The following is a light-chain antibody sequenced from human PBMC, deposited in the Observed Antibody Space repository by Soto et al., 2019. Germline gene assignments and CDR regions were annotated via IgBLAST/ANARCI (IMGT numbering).Light chain of an antibody. CDR3: QVWDTTSDQGV. Sequence: SYELAQPLSVSAVPGQTATVTCGRNNVGSKSVHWYQQKPGQAPVLVVYDDSDRPSGIPERFSGSNSGNTATLTISRVEAGDEADYYCQVWDTTSDQGVFGTGTKVTVL. V-gene: IGLV3-21*02. CDR2: DDS. J-gene: IGLJ1*01. CDR1: NVGSKS.